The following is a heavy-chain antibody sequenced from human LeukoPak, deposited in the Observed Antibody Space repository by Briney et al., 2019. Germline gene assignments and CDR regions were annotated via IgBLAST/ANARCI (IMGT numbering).Heavy chain of an antibody. CDR2: IHPGGSI. D-gene: IGHD5-18*01. CDR3: STGGDTAKGGDS. J-gene: IGHJ4*02. CDR1: GGFISGSGHY. Sequence: SETLSLTCTVSGGFISGSGHYWTWTRQHPGEGLEWLGFIHPGGSIYYHPSLSGRLIISADTSKNQMSLKLSSVTAADTAVYYCSTGGDTAKGGDSWGQGTLVTVSS. V-gene: IGHV4-31*03.